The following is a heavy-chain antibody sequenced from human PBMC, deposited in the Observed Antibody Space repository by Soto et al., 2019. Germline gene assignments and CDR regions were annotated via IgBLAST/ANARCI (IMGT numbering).Heavy chain of an antibody. J-gene: IGHJ6*02. CDR1: GGSISSGDYY. CDR2: IYYSGST. V-gene: IGHV4-30-4*01. D-gene: IGHD3-9*01. Sequence: SETLALTCTVSGGSISSGDYYWSWIRQPPGKGLEWIGYIYYSGSTYYNPSLKSRVTISVDTSKNQFSLKLSSVTAADTAVYYCARESGVLTGYYYGMDVWGQGTTVTVYS. CDR3: ARESGVLTGYYYGMDV.